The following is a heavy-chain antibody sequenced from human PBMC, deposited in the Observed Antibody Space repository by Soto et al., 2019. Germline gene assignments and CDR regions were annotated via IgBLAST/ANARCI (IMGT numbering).Heavy chain of an antibody. D-gene: IGHD2-2*01. V-gene: IGHV1-58*01. CDR3: ARGYCSSTSCYASSLADYYYYYMDV. CDR1: GFTFTSSA. Sequence: VKVSCKASGFTFTSSAVQRVRQARGQRPEWIGWIVVGSGNTGYAQKFQGRVTMTRNTSISTAYMELGSLRSEDTAVYYCARGYCSSTSCYASSLADYYYYYMDVWGKGTTVTVSS. CDR2: IVVGSGNT. J-gene: IGHJ6*03.